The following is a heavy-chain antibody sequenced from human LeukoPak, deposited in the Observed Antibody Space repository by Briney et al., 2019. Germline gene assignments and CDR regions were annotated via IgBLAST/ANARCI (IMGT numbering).Heavy chain of an antibody. CDR1: GFTFDSYG. D-gene: IGHD3-3*02. J-gene: IGHJ6*03. CDR3: AKEASDRSIFAVINRNYYMDV. CDR2: IGGSGGRT. Sequence: GGSLRLSCAASGFTFDSYGMSWVRQAPGKGLEWVVVIGGSGGRTCYADSVKGRFTISKDNSKNTLYLQMNSLTAEDTAAYYCAKEASDRSIFAVINRNYYMDVWGKGTTVIVSS. V-gene: IGHV3-23*01.